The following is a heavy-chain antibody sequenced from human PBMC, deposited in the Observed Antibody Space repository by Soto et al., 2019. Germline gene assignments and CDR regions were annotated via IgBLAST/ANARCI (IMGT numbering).Heavy chain of an antibody. J-gene: IGHJ5*02. D-gene: IGHD3-3*01. V-gene: IGHV3-48*01. CDR1: GFTFDSYS. Sequence: GGSLRLSCTSSGFTFDSYSMDWVRQAPGKGLEWVSYINSGGTSMFYADSVKGRFTISRDNGRNLLYLHLNNLRAEDTAVYYCARDFATSFDPWGQGALVTVSS. CDR3: ARDFATSFDP. CDR2: INSGGTSM.